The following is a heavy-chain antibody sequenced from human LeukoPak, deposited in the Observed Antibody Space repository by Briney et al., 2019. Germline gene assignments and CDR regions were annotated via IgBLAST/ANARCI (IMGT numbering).Heavy chain of an antibody. Sequence: GASVKVSCKASGYTFTGYYMHWVRQAPGQGLEWMGWINPNSGGTNYAQKFQGRVTMTRDTSIATAYMELSRLRSDDTAVYYCARDQGEMAIIPDYWGQGTLVTVSS. CDR3: ARDQGEMAIIPDY. J-gene: IGHJ4*02. V-gene: IGHV1-2*02. CDR2: INPNSGGT. D-gene: IGHD5-24*01. CDR1: GYTFTGYY.